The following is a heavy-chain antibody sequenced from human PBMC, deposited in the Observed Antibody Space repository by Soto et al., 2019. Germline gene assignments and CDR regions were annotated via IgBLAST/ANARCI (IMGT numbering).Heavy chain of an antibody. CDR1: CGSITSYYW. J-gene: IGHJ4*02. CDR2: IXSNDEX. Sequence: TLSLTCTVSCGSITSYYWSWIRQPPGXALEWLEQIXSNDEXHSSKSLKRRPXTSKDTSXXQVVLTMTNMDPVDTAKYYCARIQDYGEVHHDYWGKGTLVTVYS. CDR3: ARIQDYGEVHHDY. V-gene: IGHV2-26*01. D-gene: IGHD4-17*01.